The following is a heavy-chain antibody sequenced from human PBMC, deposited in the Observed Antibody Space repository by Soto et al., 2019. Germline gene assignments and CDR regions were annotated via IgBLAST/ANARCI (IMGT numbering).Heavy chain of an antibody. D-gene: IGHD6-19*01. J-gene: IGHJ4*02. CDR1: GGSISSSSYY. CDR2: IYYSGST. Sequence: SETLSLTCTVSGGSISSSSYYWGWIRQPPGKGLEWIGSIYYSGSTYYNPSLKSRVTISVDTSKNQFSLKLSSVTAADTAVYYCARQDHPVAGLDYWGQGTLVTVSS. CDR3: ARQDHPVAGLDY. V-gene: IGHV4-39*01.